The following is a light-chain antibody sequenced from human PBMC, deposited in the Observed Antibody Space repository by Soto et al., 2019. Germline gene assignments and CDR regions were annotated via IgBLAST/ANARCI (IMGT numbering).Light chain of an antibody. CDR2: GAS. Sequence: EIVLTQSPGTLSLSTGDRATLSCRASESVSSTYLAWYQQKPGQAPRLLIYGASSRASGIPDRFSGSGSGTDFTLTISRLEPEDFAVYYCQQYGSSPPDTFGGGTKVEIK. V-gene: IGKV3-20*01. CDR1: ESVSSTY. CDR3: QQYGSSPPDT. J-gene: IGKJ4*01.